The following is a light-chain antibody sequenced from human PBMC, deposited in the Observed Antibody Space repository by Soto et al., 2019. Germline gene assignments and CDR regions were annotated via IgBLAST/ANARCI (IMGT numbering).Light chain of an antibody. CDR3: SSYRSSNTLYVV. V-gene: IGLV2-14*01. Sequence: QSALTQPASVSGSPGQSFTISCTGTTSDVGGYNFVSWYQQHPGKAPKLMISDVSNRPSGVSNRFSGSKSGNTASLTISGLQAEDEDDYYCSSYRSSNTLYVVFGGGTKLTVL. CDR2: DVS. CDR1: TSDVGGYNF. J-gene: IGLJ2*01.